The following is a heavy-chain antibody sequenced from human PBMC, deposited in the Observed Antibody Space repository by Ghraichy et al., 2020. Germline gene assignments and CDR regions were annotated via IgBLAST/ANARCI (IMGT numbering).Heavy chain of an antibody. V-gene: IGHV3-48*01. Sequence: LSLTCAASGFTFSNHDMNRVRQVSGKGLEWVSYISASSSSIYYADSVEGRFTSSRDNANNLMYLQMNTLRAEDTAVYYCASLEWGPNYWGQGTLVTVSS. CDR2: ISASSSSI. J-gene: IGHJ4*02. CDR3: ASLEWGPNY. CDR1: GFTFSNHD. D-gene: IGHD3-3*01.